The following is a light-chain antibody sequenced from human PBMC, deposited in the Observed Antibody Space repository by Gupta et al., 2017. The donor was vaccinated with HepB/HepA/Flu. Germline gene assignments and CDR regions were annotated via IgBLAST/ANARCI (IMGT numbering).Light chain of an antibody. J-gene: IGLJ2*01. V-gene: IGLV3-1*01. CDR3: QEWDRSIVV. CDR2: QDV. Sequence: SFELTQPLSVSVSPGQTATITCSGDKLVERYACWYQQKPGQSPVMVIYQDVQRHSGIPERVSGSSSTNTVTMTSRETQALAESYYYSQEWDRSIVVFGGGTKLTVL. CDR1: KLVERY.